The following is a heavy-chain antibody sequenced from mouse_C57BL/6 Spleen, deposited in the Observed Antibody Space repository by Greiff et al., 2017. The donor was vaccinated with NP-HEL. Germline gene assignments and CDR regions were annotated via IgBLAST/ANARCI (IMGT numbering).Heavy chain of an antibody. J-gene: IGHJ2*01. CDR2: IYPGDGDT. CDR3: AREVYYYGSSSYFDY. D-gene: IGHD1-1*01. Sequence: VQLQQSGPELVKPGASVKISCKASGYAFSSSWMNWVKQRPGKGLEWIGRIYPGDGDTNYNGKFKGKATLTADKSSSTAYMQLSSLTSEDSAVYFGAREVYYYGSSSYFDYWGQGTTLTVSS. V-gene: IGHV1-82*01. CDR1: GYAFSSSW.